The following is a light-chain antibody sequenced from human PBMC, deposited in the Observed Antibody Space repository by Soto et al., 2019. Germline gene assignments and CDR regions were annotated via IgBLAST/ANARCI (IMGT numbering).Light chain of an antibody. J-gene: IGLJ2*01. Sequence: SYELTQPPSVSVSPGQTASITCSGDRLGDNYACWYQQRPGQSPVLVIYEDTKRPSGIPERFSGSNSGSTATLTISGTQAMDEADYYCQAWDSRTAVFGGGTQLTVL. CDR2: EDT. CDR3: QAWDSRTAV. V-gene: IGLV3-1*01. CDR1: RLGDNY.